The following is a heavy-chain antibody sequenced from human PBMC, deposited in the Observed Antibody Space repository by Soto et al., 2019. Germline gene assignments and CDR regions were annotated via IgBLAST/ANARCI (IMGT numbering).Heavy chain of an antibody. CDR2: IGGSGNSI. J-gene: IGHJ4*02. CDR1: GFTFSNYA. CDR3: AKDKKSTYDSSGYGSDFFDY. V-gene: IGHV3-23*01. Sequence: GGSLRLSCAASGFTFSNYAMSWVRQAPGKGLEWVSDIGGSGNSIYYADSVKGRFTISRDNSKNSLYLQMNSLRAEDTAVYYCAKDKKSTYDSSGYGSDFFDYWGQGTLVTVSS. D-gene: IGHD3-22*01.